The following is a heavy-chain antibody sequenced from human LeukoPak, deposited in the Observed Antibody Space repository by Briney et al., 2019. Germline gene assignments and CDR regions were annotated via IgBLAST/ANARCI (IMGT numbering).Heavy chain of an antibody. CDR3: ARKGFDY. Sequence: GGSLRLSCAASGFTFSTYSMNWVRQAPGKGLEWVSFIGPGNTPIYYADSVKGRFTISRDNAKNSLYLQMNTLRAEDTAVYYCARKGFDYWGQGTLVTVSS. CDR2: IGPGNTPI. V-gene: IGHV3-48*01. CDR1: GFTFSTYS. J-gene: IGHJ4*02.